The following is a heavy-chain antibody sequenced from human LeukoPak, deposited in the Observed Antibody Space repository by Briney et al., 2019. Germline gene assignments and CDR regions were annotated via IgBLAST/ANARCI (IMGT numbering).Heavy chain of an antibody. D-gene: IGHD2/OR15-2a*01. CDR3: GPREDNTTNAYDY. CDR1: GFSFSNYA. CDR2: ISGEGVTI. V-gene: IGHV3-23*01. Sequence: GGSLRLSCATSGFSFSNYAMSWVRQAPGKGLEWVSAISGEGVTIYYADSVKGRFTISRDNSKNTLYLQMNSLTAEDTAVYYCGPREDNTTNAYDYWGQGTLVTVSS. J-gene: IGHJ4*02.